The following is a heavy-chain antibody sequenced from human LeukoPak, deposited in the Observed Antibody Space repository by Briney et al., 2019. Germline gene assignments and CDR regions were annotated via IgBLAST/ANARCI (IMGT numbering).Heavy chain of an antibody. Sequence: GGSLRLSCAASGFTFSDYYMSWIRQAPGKGLEWVSYISSSSSYTNYADSVKGRFTISRDNAKNSLYLQMNSLRAEDTAVYYCARSRSSGWYADYWGQGTLVTVSS. J-gene: IGHJ4*02. CDR2: ISSSSSYT. D-gene: IGHD6-19*01. CDR1: GFTFSDYY. CDR3: ARSRSSGWYADY. V-gene: IGHV3-11*03.